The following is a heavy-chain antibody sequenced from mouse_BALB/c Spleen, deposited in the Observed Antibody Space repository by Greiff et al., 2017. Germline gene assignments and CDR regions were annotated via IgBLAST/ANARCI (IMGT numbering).Heavy chain of an antibody. Sequence: EVKLVESGPGLVKPSQSLSLTCTVTGYSITSDYAWNWIRQFPGNKLEWMGYISYSGSTSYNPSLKSRISITRDTSKNQFFLQLNSVTTEDTATYYCATMGEWTWFAYWGQGTLVTVSA. CDR1: GYSITSDYA. CDR3: ATMGEWTWFAY. V-gene: IGHV3-2*02. CDR2: ISYSGST. J-gene: IGHJ3*01.